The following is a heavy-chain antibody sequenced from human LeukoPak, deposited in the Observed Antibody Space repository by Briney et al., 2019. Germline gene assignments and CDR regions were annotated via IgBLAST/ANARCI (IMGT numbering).Heavy chain of an antibody. J-gene: IGHJ3*02. CDR3: ARDTLEYSNSPDALDI. D-gene: IGHD4-23*01. CDR2: ISSSSSYI. V-gene: IGHV3-21*01. CDR1: GFTFSSYG. Sequence: GGSLRLSCAASGFTFSSYGMHWVRQAPGKGLEWVSSISSSSSYIYYADSVKGRFTISRDNAKSSLYMQMESLRDEDTAIYYCARDTLEYSNSPDALDIWGQGTMVTVSS.